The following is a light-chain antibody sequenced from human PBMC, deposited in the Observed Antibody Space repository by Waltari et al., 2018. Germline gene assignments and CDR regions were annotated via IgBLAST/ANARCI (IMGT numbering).Light chain of an antibody. Sequence: DTLLTQSPGTLSLSPGDRATLPCRASRTVYSDYLAWYQQKSGQAPSLLIYGVSNRATGVADRFSGSGSGTDFYLTITRLEPEDAAVYFCQHYGGFPWSFGQGTKVEIK. CDR3: QHYGGFPWS. CDR2: GVS. J-gene: IGKJ1*01. V-gene: IGKV3-20*01. CDR1: RTVYSDY.